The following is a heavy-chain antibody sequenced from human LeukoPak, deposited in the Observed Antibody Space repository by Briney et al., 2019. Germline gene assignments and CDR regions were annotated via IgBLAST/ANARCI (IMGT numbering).Heavy chain of an antibody. Sequence: ASMKVSCKASGYTFTGYYMHWVQQAPGQGLEWMGWINPNSGGTNYAQKFQGRVTMTRDTSITTAYMELSRLRSDDTAVYYCARDSRFLKDAFDIWGQGTMVTVSS. V-gene: IGHV1-2*02. D-gene: IGHD3-3*01. CDR2: INPNSGGT. J-gene: IGHJ3*02. CDR3: ARDSRFLKDAFDI. CDR1: GYTFTGYY.